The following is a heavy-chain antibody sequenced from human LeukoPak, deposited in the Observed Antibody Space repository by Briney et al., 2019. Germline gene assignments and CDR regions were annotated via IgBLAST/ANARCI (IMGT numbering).Heavy chain of an antibody. CDR2: IYYSGST. Sequence: SETLSLTCTVSGGSISSYYWSWIRQPPGKGLEWIGYIYYSGSTNYDPSLKSRVTISVDTSKNQFSLKLSSVTAADTAVYYCAKGPIAAAGTRLYYYYMDVWGKGTTVTVSS. D-gene: IGHD6-13*01. CDR3: AKGPIAAAGTRLYYYYMDV. J-gene: IGHJ6*03. V-gene: IGHV4-59*01. CDR1: GGSISSYY.